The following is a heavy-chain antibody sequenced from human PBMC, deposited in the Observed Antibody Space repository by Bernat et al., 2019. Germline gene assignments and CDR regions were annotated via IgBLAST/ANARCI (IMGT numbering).Heavy chain of an antibody. D-gene: IGHD2-21*01. J-gene: IGHJ3*02. CDR2: IYHSGST. Sequence: QVQLQESGPGLVKPSETLSLTCAVSGYSISSGYYWGWIRQPPGKGLEWIGSIYHSGSTYYNPSLKSRVTISVDTSKNQFSLKVNSVTAADTAVYYCAGFGVVRAFDIWGQGTMVTVSS. CDR1: GYSISSGYY. CDR3: AGFGVVRAFDI. V-gene: IGHV4-38-2*01.